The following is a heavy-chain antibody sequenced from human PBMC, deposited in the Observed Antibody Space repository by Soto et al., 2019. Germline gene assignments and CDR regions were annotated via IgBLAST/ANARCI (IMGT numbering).Heavy chain of an antibody. CDR2: ISGSGGNT. J-gene: IGHJ3*02. CDR1: GFTFSSYA. D-gene: IGHD3-10*01. V-gene: IGHV3-23*01. Sequence: EVQLLESGGGLVQPGGSLTPSCAASGFTFSSYAMRWVRQAPGKGLEWVSGISGSGGNTYYADSVKGRFTISRDNSKNTLYLQMNTLRVEDTAVYYCAKGREGFGNDAFDIWGQGTMVTVSS. CDR3: AKGREGFGNDAFDI.